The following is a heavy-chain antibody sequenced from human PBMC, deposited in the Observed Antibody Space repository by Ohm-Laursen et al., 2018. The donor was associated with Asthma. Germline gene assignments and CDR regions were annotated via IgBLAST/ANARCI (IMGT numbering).Heavy chain of an antibody. CDR1: GFTFSTSD. CDR2: IGVAGDT. V-gene: IGHV3-13*01. CDR3: VRDGSSGWHFDY. Sequence: SLRLSCAASGFTFSTSDMHWVRQATGKGLEWVSAIGVAGDTYYPGSVMGRFTISRDNVENSVYLQMNSLRAEDTAVYYCVRDGSSGWHFDYWGQGTLVIVSS. J-gene: IGHJ4*02. D-gene: IGHD6-19*01.